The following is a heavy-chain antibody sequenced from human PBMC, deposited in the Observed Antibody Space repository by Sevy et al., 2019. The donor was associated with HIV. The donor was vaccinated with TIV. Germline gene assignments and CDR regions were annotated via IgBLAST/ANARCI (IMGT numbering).Heavy chain of an antibody. CDR3: AKEMSSAMGVGHLHNWFAH. CDR1: GFTFSTYS. D-gene: IGHD2-8*01. CDR2: ISYDSISQ. V-gene: IGHV3-30*18. J-gene: IGHJ5*02. Sequence: GGSLRLSCAASGFTFSTYSLHWVRQAPGKGLEWVAAISYDSISQFYTDSVEGRFIISRDNSKNTMYLQMNGLTTEDTAVYYCAKEMSSAMGVGHLHNWFAHWGQGIVVTVSS.